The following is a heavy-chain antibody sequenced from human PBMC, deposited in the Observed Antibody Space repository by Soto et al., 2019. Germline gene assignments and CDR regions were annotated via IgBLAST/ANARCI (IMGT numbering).Heavy chain of an antibody. CDR3: ARHYCSGDNCYYFDY. CDR2: IHYSGST. V-gene: IGHV4-59*08. D-gene: IGHD2-15*01. J-gene: IGHJ4*02. CDR1: GGSISSYY. Sequence: LSLTCTVSGGSISSYYWSWIRQPPGKGLEWIGYIHYSGSTNYNPSLKSRVTISVDTSKNQFSLKLSSVTAADTAVYYCARHYCSGDNCYYFDYWGQGTLVTVSS.